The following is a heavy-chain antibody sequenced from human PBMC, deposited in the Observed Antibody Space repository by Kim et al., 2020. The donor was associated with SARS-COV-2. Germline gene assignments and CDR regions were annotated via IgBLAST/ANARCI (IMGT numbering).Heavy chain of an antibody. J-gene: IGHJ4*02. Sequence: DSVKGRFTISRDNAKNSLYLQMNSLRAEDTAVYYCARVYYYGSGSYYFDYWGQGTLVTVSS. V-gene: IGHV3-11*06. D-gene: IGHD3-10*01. CDR3: ARVYYYGSGSYYFDY.